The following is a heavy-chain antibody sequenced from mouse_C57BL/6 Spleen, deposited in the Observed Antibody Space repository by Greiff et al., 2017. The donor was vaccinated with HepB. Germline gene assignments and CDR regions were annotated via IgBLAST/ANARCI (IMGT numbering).Heavy chain of an antibody. Sequence: VQLVESGAELVRPGASVTLSCKASGYTFTDYEMHWVKQTPVHGLEWIGAIDPETGGTAYNQKFKGKAILTADKSSSTAYMELRSLTSEDSAVYYCTGYEVDYWGQGTTLTVSS. V-gene: IGHV1-15*01. J-gene: IGHJ2*01. D-gene: IGHD2-3*01. CDR1: GYTFTDYE. CDR2: IDPETGGT. CDR3: TGYEVDY.